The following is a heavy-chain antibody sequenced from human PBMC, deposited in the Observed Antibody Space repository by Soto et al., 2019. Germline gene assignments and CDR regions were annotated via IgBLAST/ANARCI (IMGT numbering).Heavy chain of an antibody. D-gene: IGHD2-8*01. CDR1: GFTFSSYA. Sequence: GGSLRLSCAASGFTFSSYAMSWVRQAPGKGLEWVSAISGSGGSTYYADSVKGRFTISRDNSKNTLYLQMNSLRAEDTAVYYCAKDLSRRVYATYYFDYWGQGTLVTVSS. J-gene: IGHJ4*02. V-gene: IGHV3-23*01. CDR2: ISGSGGST. CDR3: AKDLSRRVYATYYFDY.